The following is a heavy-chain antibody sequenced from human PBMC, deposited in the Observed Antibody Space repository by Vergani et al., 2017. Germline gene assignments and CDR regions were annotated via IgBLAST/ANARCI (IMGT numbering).Heavy chain of an antibody. CDR3: AKAYSSNWGPFDY. Sequence: EVHLLESGGGLVQPGGSLRLSCVAPGFTLRSYAMSWVRQAPGKGLEWVSAISAGGGTTYYADSVQGRFTISRDNSKNTLYLQMNSLRVEDTALYYCAKAYSSNWGPFDYWGQGTLVTVSS. CDR2: ISAGGGTT. J-gene: IGHJ4*02. V-gene: IGHV3-23*01. D-gene: IGHD6-13*01. CDR1: GFTLRSYA.